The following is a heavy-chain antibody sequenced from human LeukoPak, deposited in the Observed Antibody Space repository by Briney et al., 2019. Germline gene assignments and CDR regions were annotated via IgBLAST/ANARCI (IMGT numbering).Heavy chain of an antibody. CDR3: ARLMSGNYHNAVDF. CDR1: GYSFTTYW. J-gene: IGHJ4*02. V-gene: IGHV5-51*01. Sequence: GESLKISCKASGYSFTTYWIGWVRQMPGKGLEWMGIIYPDDSDTRYSPSFQGQVTFSAAKSTSTAYLQWSSLKASDTAMYFCARLMSGNYHNAVDFWGQGTLVTVSS. CDR2: IYPDDSDT. D-gene: IGHD3-10*01.